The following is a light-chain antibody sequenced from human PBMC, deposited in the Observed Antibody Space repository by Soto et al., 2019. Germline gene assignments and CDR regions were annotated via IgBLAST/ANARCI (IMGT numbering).Light chain of an antibody. CDR3: QQVNSYPLT. Sequence: IQLTQSPSSLSAYVGDRVTITCRTSQAISSYLAWYQQKPGGAPNLLIYAVSTLHSGVPSRFNGSGSGTDFTLTISSLQPEDFSTYYCQQVNSYPLTFGGGTKVDIK. CDR2: AVS. V-gene: IGKV1-9*01. J-gene: IGKJ4*01. CDR1: QAISSY.